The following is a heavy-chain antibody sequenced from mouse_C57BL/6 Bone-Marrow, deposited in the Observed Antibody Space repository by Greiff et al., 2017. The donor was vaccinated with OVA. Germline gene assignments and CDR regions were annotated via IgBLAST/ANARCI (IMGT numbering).Heavy chain of an antibody. CDR3: ARHGDYGSFFDY. D-gene: IGHD1-1*01. CDR1: GFTFSSYG. V-gene: IGHV5-6*01. CDR2: ISSGGSYT. Sequence: EVQLVESGGDLVKPGGSLKLSCAASGFTFSSYGMSWVRQTPDKRLEWVATISSGGSYTYYPDSVQGRFTISRDNAKNTLYLQMSSLKSEDTAMYYCARHGDYGSFFDYWGQGTTPTVSS. J-gene: IGHJ2*01.